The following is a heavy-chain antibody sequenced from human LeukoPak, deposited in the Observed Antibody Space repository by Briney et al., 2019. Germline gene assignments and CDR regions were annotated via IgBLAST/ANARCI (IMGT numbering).Heavy chain of an antibody. CDR2: INPSSGGT. Sequence: GASVKVSCKASGYTFTGYYMHWVRQAPGQGLEWMGWINPSSGGTNYAQKFQGRVTMTRDTSISTAYMELSRLRSDDTAVYYCARTSRGIVVVPAAEYYYYGMDVWGQGTTVTVSS. J-gene: IGHJ6*02. CDR1: GYTFTGYY. V-gene: IGHV1-2*02. D-gene: IGHD2-2*01. CDR3: ARTSRGIVVVPAAEYYYYGMDV.